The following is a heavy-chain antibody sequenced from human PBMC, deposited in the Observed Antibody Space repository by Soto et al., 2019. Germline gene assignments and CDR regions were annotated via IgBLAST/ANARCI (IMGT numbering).Heavy chain of an antibody. D-gene: IGHD4-17*01. Sequence: EVQLVESGGGLVQPGGSLKLSCAASGFAFSSYSMNWVREAPGKGLEWVSYISGSSRTASYADSVKGRFTISRDTAKKSPFLQRNTLTDEDTAVYYWARSNNDYGSFDDRGQGALATVSP. CDR3: ARSNNDYGSFDD. V-gene: IGHV3-48*02. CDR2: ISGSSRTA. J-gene: IGHJ4*02. CDR1: GFAFSSYS.